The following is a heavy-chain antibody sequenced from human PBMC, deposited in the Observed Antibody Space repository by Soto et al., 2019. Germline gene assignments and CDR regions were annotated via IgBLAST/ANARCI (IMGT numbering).Heavy chain of an antibody. CDR3: ARGLYYYDSSARFWFDP. D-gene: IGHD3-22*01. J-gene: IGHJ5*02. Sequence: SETLSLTCTVSGGSISSYYWSWIRQPPGKGLEWIGYTYYSGSTNYNPSLKSRVTISVDTSKNQFSLKLSSVTAADTAVYYCARGLYYYDSSARFWFDPWGQGTLVTVSS. CDR2: TYYSGST. CDR1: GGSISSYY. V-gene: IGHV4-59*01.